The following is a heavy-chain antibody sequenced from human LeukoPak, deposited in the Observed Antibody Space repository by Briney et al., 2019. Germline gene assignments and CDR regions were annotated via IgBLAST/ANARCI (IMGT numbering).Heavy chain of an antibody. CDR3: ARGEGPAATLRYFDY. CDR1: GFTFSSYS. D-gene: IGHD2-15*01. Sequence: NPGGSLRLSCAASGFTFSSYSMNWVRQAPGKGLEWVSSISSSSSYIYYADSVKGRFTISRDNAKNSLYLQMNSLRAEDTAVYYCARGEGPAATLRYFDYWGQGTLVTVSS. J-gene: IGHJ4*02. V-gene: IGHV3-21*01. CDR2: ISSSSSYI.